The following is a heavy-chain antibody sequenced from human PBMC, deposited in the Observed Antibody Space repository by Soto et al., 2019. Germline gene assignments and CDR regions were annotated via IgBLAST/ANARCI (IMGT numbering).Heavy chain of an antibody. D-gene: IGHD2-15*01. J-gene: IGHJ4*02. CDR1: GGTFSSYA. Sequence: QVQLVQSGAEVKKPGSSVKVSCKASGGTFSSYAISWVRQAPGQGLEWMGGSIPIFGTANYAQKFQGRVTITADESTSTAYMELSSLRSEDTAVYYCARDKVYCSGGTCYEGHYDYWGQGTLVTVSS. CDR2: SIPIFGTA. CDR3: ARDKVYCSGGTCYEGHYDY. V-gene: IGHV1-69*12.